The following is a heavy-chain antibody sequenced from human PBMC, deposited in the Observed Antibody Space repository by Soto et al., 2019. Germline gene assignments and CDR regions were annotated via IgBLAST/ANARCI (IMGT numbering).Heavy chain of an antibody. Sequence: QLQLQESGPGLVKPSETLSLTCTVSGGSISSFNYFWGGIRQPPGKGLEWIGSLYYSGNTYYNPPLQSRVTISVDTSKKQCTLTLRSVTAADTAVYYCARGGGSTFNWFDPWGQGTLVTVSP. CDR1: GGSISSFNYF. J-gene: IGHJ5*02. V-gene: IGHV4-39*01. CDR2: LYYSGNT. D-gene: IGHD2-15*01. CDR3: ARGGGSTFNWFDP.